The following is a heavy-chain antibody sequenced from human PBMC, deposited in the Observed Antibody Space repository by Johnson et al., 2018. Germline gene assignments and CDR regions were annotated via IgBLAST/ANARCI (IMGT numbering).Heavy chain of an antibody. D-gene: IGHD3-22*01. V-gene: IGHV3-30*03. CDR1: GFTFSSYG. CDR3: ARDRWDPVIVVDHNAFDI. Sequence: VQLLETGGGVVQPGRSLRLSCAASGFTFSSYGMHWVRQAPGKGLEWVAVLSYDGSNKYYADSVKGRFTISRANSKNTVYLQMNSLSAEDTAVYYRARDRWDPVIVVDHNAFDIWGQGTIVTVSS. CDR2: LSYDGSNK. J-gene: IGHJ3*02.